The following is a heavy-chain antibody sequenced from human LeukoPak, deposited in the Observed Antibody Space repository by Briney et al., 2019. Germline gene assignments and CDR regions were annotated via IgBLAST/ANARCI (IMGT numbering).Heavy chain of an antibody. J-gene: IGHJ3*02. CDR3: ARGQAYVWGSYRSLQDAFDI. V-gene: IGHV4-39*01. CDR2: IYYSGST. Sequence: PSETLSLTCTVSGGSISSSSYYWGWIRQPPGKGLEWIGSIYYSGSTYYNPSLKSRVTISVDTSKNQFSLKLSSVTAADTAVYYCARGQAYVWGSYRSLQDAFDIWGQGTMVTVSS. D-gene: IGHD3-16*02. CDR1: GGSISSSSYY.